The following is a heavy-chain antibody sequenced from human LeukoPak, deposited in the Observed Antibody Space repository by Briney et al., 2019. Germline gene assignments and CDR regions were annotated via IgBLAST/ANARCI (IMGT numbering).Heavy chain of an antibody. CDR1: GFTFSSYG. CDR3: ARSSWGSYYPLFDY. J-gene: IGHJ4*02. CDR2: IWYDGSNK. D-gene: IGHD3-10*01. Sequence: PGGSLRLSCAASGFTFSSYGMHWVRQAPGKGLEWVAVIWYDGSNKYYADSVKGRFTISRDNSKNTLYLQMNSLRAEDTAVYYCARSSWGSYYPLFDYWGQGTLVTVSS. V-gene: IGHV3-33*01.